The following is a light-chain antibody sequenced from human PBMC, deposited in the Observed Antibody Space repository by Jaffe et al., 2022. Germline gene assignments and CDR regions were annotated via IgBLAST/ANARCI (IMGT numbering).Light chain of an antibody. V-gene: IGLV2-23*02. Sequence: QSALTQPASVSGSPGQSITISCTGTSSDVGSYKLVSWYQQHPGKAPKLMIYEVSKRPSGVSNRFSGSKSGNTASLTISGLQAEDEADYYCCAYAGRSTFWVFGGGTKLTVL. CDR2: EVS. CDR3: CAYAGRSTFWV. CDR1: SSDVGSYKL. J-gene: IGLJ3*02.